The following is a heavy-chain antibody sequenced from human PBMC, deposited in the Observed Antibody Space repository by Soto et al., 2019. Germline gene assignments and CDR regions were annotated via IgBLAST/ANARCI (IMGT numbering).Heavy chain of an antibody. J-gene: IGHJ6*02. CDR2: IIPIFGTA. CDR1: GGTFSSYA. CDR3: ARDLQSIAARPYYYYGMDV. D-gene: IGHD6-6*01. Sequence: QVQLVQSGAEVKKPGSSVKVSCKASGGTFSSYAISWVRQAPGQGLEWMGGIIPIFGTANYAQKFQGSVTITADESTSTAYRELSSLRSEDTAVYYCARDLQSIAARPYYYYGMDVWGQGTTVTVSS. V-gene: IGHV1-69*01.